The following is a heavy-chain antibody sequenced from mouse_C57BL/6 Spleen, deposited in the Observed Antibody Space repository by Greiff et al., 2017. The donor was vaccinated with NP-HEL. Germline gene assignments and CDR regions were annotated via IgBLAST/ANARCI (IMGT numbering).Heavy chain of an antibody. Sequence: QVQLQQPGAELVKPGASVKMSCKASGYTFTSYWITWVKQRPGQGLEWIGDIYPGSGSTNYNEKFKSKATLTVDTSSSTAYMQLSSLTSEDSAVYYCARSPPEFITTVDWYFDVWGTGTTVTVSS. V-gene: IGHV1-55*01. J-gene: IGHJ1*03. CDR3: ARSPPEFITTVDWYFDV. CDR1: GYTFTSYW. CDR2: IYPGSGST. D-gene: IGHD1-1*01.